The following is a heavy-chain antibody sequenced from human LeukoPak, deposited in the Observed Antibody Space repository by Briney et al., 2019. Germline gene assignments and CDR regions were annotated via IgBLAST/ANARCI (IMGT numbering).Heavy chain of an antibody. V-gene: IGHV3-15*01. Sequence: WIRQPPGKGLEWVGRIKSKTDGGTTDYAAPVKGRFTISRDDSKNTLYLQMNSLKTEDTAVYYCTTGSVLLWFGEVDAFDIWGQGTMVTVSS. CDR3: TTGSVLLWFGEVDAFDI. CDR2: IKSKTDGGTT. J-gene: IGHJ3*02. D-gene: IGHD3-10*01.